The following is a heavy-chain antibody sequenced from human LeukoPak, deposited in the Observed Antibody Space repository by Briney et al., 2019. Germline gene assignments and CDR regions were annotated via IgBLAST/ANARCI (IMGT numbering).Heavy chain of an antibody. CDR1: GYTFTGYY. Sequence: GASVKVSCKASGYTFTGYYMHWVRQAPGQGLEWMGWINPNSGGTNHAQKFQGRVTMTRDTSISTAYMELSRLRSDDTAVYYCARVVVVAGLDYWGQGTLVTVSS. J-gene: IGHJ4*02. D-gene: IGHD2-15*01. V-gene: IGHV1-2*02. CDR2: INPNSGGT. CDR3: ARVVVVAGLDY.